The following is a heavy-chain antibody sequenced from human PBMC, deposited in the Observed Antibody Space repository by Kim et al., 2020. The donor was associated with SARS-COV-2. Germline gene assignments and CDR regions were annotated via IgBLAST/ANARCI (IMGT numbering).Heavy chain of an antibody. Sequence: RGSPNSTPSLKSRVTISVDTSKNQFSLKLSSVTAADTAVYYCARGRTIDYWGQGTLVTVSS. CDR3: ARGRTIDY. CDR2: RGSP. V-gene: IGHV4-34*01. J-gene: IGHJ4*02.